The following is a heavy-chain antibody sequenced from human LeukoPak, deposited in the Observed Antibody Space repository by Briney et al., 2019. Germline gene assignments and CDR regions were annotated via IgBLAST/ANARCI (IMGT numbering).Heavy chain of an antibody. D-gene: IGHD3-10*01. Sequence: PSETLSLTCAVSGGSISSSNWWSWVRQAPGKGLEWVGRVKSKADDGTTDYAAPVQGRFTISRDDSKNTLSLQMNSLKTEDTAVYYCATEGGSGSYYGDDAFDMWGQGTMVTVSS. CDR3: ATEGGSGSYYGDDAFDM. J-gene: IGHJ3*02. CDR2: VKSKADDGTT. CDR1: GGSISSSNW. V-gene: IGHV3-15*01.